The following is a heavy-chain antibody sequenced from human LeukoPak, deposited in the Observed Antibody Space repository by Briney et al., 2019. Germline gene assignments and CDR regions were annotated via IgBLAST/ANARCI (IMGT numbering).Heavy chain of an antibody. CDR1: GFTFSNYG. CDR3: AKDSAVSGSYPDASDI. D-gene: IGHD1-26*01. CDR2: ISFDGSAK. Sequence: PGGSLRLSCAASGFTFSNYGMHWVRQAPGKGLEWVSVISFDGSAKYYADSVKGRFTISRDNSKNTLYLQMNSLRVEDTALYYCAKDSAVSGSYPDASDIWGQGTMVTVSS. V-gene: IGHV3-30*18. J-gene: IGHJ3*02.